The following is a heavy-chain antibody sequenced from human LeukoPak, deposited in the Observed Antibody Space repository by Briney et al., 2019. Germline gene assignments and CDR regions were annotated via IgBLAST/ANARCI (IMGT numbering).Heavy chain of an antibody. CDR2: FDPEDGET. Sequence: GASVKVSCKVSGYTLTELSMHWVRQAPGKGLEWMGGFDPEDGETIYAQTFQGRVTMTEDTSTDTAYMELSSLRSEDTAVYYCATRTVDTAPRGGDYWGQGTLVTVSS. J-gene: IGHJ4*02. CDR1: GYTLTELS. V-gene: IGHV1-24*01. D-gene: IGHD5-18*01. CDR3: ATRTVDTAPRGGDY.